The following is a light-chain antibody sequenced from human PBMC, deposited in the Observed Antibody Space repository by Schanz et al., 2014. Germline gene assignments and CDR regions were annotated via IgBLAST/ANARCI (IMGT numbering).Light chain of an antibody. CDR2: AAT. V-gene: IGKV1-6*01. CDR1: QGIGDA. Sequence: AIQMTQSPSSLSASVGDRVNITCRASQGIGDALGWYQQKPGQAPNLLIYAATHLRSGVPSRFSGSGSGTDFTLTISSLQPEDFATYFCLQDYTYSWTFGQGTMVEIK. J-gene: IGKJ1*01. CDR3: LQDYTYSWT.